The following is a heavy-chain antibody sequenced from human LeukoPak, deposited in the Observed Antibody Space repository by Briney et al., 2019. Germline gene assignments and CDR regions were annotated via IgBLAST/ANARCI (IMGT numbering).Heavy chain of an antibody. CDR2: MNPNSGNT. Sequence: ASVKVSCKASGYTFTSYDINWVRQATGQGLEWMGWMNPNSGNTGYAQKFQGRVTMTRNTSISTAYMELSSPRSEDTAVYYCASGDIVVVPAANLHYYGMDVWGQGTTVTVSS. J-gene: IGHJ6*02. CDR1: GYTFTSYD. CDR3: ASGDIVVVPAANLHYYGMDV. V-gene: IGHV1-8*01. D-gene: IGHD2-2*01.